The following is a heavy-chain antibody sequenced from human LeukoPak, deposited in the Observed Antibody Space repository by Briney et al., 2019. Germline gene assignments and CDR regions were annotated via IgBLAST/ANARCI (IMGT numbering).Heavy chain of an antibody. V-gene: IGHV3-7*01. CDR3: AKAGWFDP. CDR2: INQDGTEK. CDR1: GFRFSNYW. J-gene: IGHJ5*02. Sequence: PGESLRLSCAASGFRFSNYWMSWVRQAPGKGLEWVANINQDGTEKYYADSVKGRFTISRDNSKNTLYLQMNSLRAEDTAVYYCAKAGWFDPWGQGTLVTVSS.